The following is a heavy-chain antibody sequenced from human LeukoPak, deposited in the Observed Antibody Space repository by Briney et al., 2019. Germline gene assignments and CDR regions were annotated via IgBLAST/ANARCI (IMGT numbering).Heavy chain of an antibody. Sequence: SGGSLRLSCAASGFTFSSYGMHWVRQAPGKGLEWVAVISYDGSNKYYAVSVKGRFTISRDNSKNTLYLQMNSLRAEDTAVYYCANSHSITMVRGVIGAFDYWGQGTLVTVSS. CDR1: GFTFSSYG. D-gene: IGHD3-10*01. CDR3: ANSHSITMVRGVIGAFDY. CDR2: ISYDGSNK. J-gene: IGHJ4*02. V-gene: IGHV3-30*18.